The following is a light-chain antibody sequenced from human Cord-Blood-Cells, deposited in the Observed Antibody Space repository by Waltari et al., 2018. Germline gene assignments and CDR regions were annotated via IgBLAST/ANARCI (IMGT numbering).Light chain of an antibody. CDR1: QGISSY. V-gene: IGKV1-39*01. CDR3: QRSYSTPYT. CDR2: AAS. J-gene: IGKJ2*01. Sequence: DIQMTQSPSSLSASVGDSVTITCRASQGISSYLNWYQQKPGQPPKLLIYAASSLQSGVPSRFRGRGSGTDFTLAISSLQPEDFATYYCQRSYSTPYTFGQGTKLEIK.